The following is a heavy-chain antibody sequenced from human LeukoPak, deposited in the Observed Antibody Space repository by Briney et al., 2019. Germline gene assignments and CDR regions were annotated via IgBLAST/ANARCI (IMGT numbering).Heavy chain of an antibody. CDR1: GFTVSRNY. J-gene: IGHJ4*02. Sequence: GGSLGLSCAASGFTVSRNYMNWVRLAPGKGLEWVSVIYSGGSIYNADSVKGRFTICRDNSKNTLYLQMNSLRAEDTAVYYCAKDQTPYYWGQGTLVTVSS. CDR2: IYSGGSI. CDR3: AKDQTPYY. V-gene: IGHV3-53*01.